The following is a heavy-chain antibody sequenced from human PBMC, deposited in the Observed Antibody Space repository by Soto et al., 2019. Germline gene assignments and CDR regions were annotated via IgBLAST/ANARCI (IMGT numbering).Heavy chain of an antibody. Sequence: PSETLSLTCTVSGGSITSSYWSWIRRPPGKGLEWIAYIYDTGISGYTPSTSYNPSLKSRVTMSVDTSKSQFSLKLTSVTAADTAVYYCARGEEAFFYYGLDVWGQGITVTVSS. CDR3: ARGEEAFFYYGLDV. V-gene: IGHV4-59*01. CDR1: GGSITSSY. J-gene: IGHJ6*02. CDR2: IYDTGISGYTPST.